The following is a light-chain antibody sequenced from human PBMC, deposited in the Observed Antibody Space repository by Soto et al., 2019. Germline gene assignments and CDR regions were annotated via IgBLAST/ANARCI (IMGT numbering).Light chain of an antibody. Sequence: LTQSPGTLSLSPGERATLSCRASQTISSSYLAWYQQKPGKAPNLLIFGASTLQSGVPSRFSGSGSGTEFTLTISSLQPEDFATYYCQQLNSHPRTFGQGTKLEIK. V-gene: IGKV1-9*01. CDR3: QQLNSHPRT. J-gene: IGKJ2*01. CDR2: GAS. CDR1: QTISSSY.